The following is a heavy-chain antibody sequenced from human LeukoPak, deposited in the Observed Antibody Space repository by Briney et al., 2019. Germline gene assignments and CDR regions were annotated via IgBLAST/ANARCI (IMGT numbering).Heavy chain of an antibody. CDR2: IKDDGSEK. CDR3: ASYRSSNRCHGRDNYGMDV. D-gene: IGHD3-16*02. Sequence: GGSLRLSCAASAFTFTNSWMTWVRQAPGKGLEWVASIKDDGSEKHYVDSVKGRFIISRDNAQKSLYLQMSSLRGEDTAVYYCASYRSSNRCHGRDNYGMDVWGQGTTVTVSS. V-gene: IGHV3-7*01. J-gene: IGHJ6*02. CDR1: AFTFTNSW.